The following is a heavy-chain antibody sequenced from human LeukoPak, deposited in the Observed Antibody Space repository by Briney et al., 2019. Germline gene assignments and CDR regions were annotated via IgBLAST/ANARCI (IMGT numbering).Heavy chain of an antibody. J-gene: IGHJ4*02. CDR3: AKDYSSSGPS. Sequence: GRSLRLFCAASGFPFSSHGMHWVRQASGKGLEWVAVISYDGSNKYYADSVKGRFTIPRDNSKNTLHLQMNSLRAEDTAVYYCAKDYSSSGPSWGQGTLVTVSS. D-gene: IGHD6-6*01. V-gene: IGHV3-30*18. CDR2: ISYDGSNK. CDR1: GFPFSSHG.